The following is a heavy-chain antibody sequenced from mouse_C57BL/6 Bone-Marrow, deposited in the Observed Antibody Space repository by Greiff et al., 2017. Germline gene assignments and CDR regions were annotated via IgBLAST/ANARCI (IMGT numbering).Heavy chain of an antibody. CDR3: AREVDGSYVV. Sequence: QVQLQQPGAELVKPGASVKLSCKASGYTFTSYWMHWVKQRPGQGLEWIGMIHPNSSSTNYNEKFKSKATLTVDKSSSTAYMQLSSLTSEDSAVYCCAREVDGSYVVWGTGTSVTVAS. J-gene: IGHJ1*03. CDR2: IHPNSSST. V-gene: IGHV1-64*01. CDR1: GYTFTSYW. D-gene: IGHD2-3*01.